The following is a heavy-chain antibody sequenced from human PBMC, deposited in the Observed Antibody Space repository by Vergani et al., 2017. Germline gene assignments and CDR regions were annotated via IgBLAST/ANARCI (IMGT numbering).Heavy chain of an antibody. V-gene: IGHV3-23*01. CDR1: GFTFSSYA. Sequence: EVQLLESGGGLVQPGGSLRLSCAASGFTFSSYAMSWVRQAPGKGLEWVSAISGSGGSTYYADSVKGRFTISRDNSKNTLYLQMNSLRAEDTAVYYCEKEAYQENDYGRLFGAFDIWGQGTMVTVSS. J-gene: IGHJ3*02. CDR2: ISGSGGST. CDR3: EKEAYQENDYGRLFGAFDI. D-gene: IGHD4-17*01.